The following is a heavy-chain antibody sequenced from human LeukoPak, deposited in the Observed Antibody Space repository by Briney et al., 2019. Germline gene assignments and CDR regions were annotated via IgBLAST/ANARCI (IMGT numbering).Heavy chain of an antibody. CDR1: GFTFSSYS. J-gene: IGHJ6*03. V-gene: IGHV3-48*04. CDR2: ISSSSSTI. Sequence: PRGSLRLSCAASGFTFSSYSMNWVRQAPGKGLEWVSYISSSSSTIYYADSVKGRFTISRDNAKNSLYLQMNSLRAEDTAVCYCARETLLRHRLYYYYMDVWGKGTTVTVSS. D-gene: IGHD5-12*01. CDR3: ARETLLRHRLYYYYMDV.